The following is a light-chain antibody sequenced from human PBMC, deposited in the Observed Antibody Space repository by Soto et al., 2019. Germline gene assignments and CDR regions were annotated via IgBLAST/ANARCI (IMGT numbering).Light chain of an antibody. V-gene: IGKV1-33*01. CDR3: QQYDNLPPRLT. CDR1: QDISTY. J-gene: IGKJ4*01. CDR2: DAS. Sequence: DIQMTQSPSSLSASVGDRVTITCQASQDISTYLNWYQKKPGQAPKLLIYDASNLETGVPSRFSGSGSGTDFTFTISSLQPEDIATYYCQQYDNLPPRLTFGGGTKVEIK.